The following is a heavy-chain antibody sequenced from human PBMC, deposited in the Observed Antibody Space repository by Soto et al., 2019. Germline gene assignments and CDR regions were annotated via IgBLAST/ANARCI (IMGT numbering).Heavy chain of an antibody. J-gene: IGHJ4*02. D-gene: IGHD3-3*01. CDR1: GYTFTSYG. Sequence: GASVKVSCKASGYTFTSYGISWVRQAPGQGLEWMGWISAYNGNTNYAQKLQGRVTMTTDTSTSTAYMELRSLRSDDTAVYYCVRDRERITIFGVAKVNFDYWGQGTLVTVSS. V-gene: IGHV1-18*01. CDR2: ISAYNGNT. CDR3: VRDRERITIFGVAKVNFDY.